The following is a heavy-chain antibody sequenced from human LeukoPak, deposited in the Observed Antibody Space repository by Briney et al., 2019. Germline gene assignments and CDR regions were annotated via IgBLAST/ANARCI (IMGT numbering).Heavy chain of an antibody. J-gene: IGHJ5*02. CDR3: TRGYYGSGSYYWFDP. D-gene: IGHD3-10*01. CDR1: GFTFSGSA. V-gene: IGHV3-73*01. CDR2: IRSKANSYAT. Sequence: GGSLRLSCAASGFTFSGSAMHWVRQASGKGPEWVGRIRSKANSYATAYAASVKGRFTISRDDSKNTAYLQMNSLKTEDTAVYYCTRGYYGSGSYYWFDPWGQGTLVTVSS.